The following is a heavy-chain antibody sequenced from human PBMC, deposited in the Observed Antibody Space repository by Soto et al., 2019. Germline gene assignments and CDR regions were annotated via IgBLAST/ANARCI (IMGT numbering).Heavy chain of an antibody. CDR3: TRAAWFPYLSFY. CDR1: GFTFSRCE. D-gene: IGHD3-10*01. J-gene: IGHJ4*02. V-gene: IGHV3-48*03. Sequence: GGSLRLSCAASGFTFSRCELHWVRQAPGKGLEWISYISSSGSTAYYASSVEGRFTISRDNANNSVYLQMDSLRAEDTALYYCTRAAWFPYLSFYWAQGALVTVSS. CDR2: ISSSGSTA.